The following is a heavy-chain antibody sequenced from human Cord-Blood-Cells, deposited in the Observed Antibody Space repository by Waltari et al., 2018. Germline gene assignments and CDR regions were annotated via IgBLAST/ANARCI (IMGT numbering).Heavy chain of an antibody. CDR3: ATEKYSSSWYWFDP. Sequence: QVQLQQWGAGLLKPSETLSLTCAVYGGSASGYYWSWIRQPPGKGLEWIGEINHSGSTNYNPSLKSRVTISVDTSKNQFSLKLSSVTAADTAVYYCATEKYSSSWYWFDPWGQGTLVTVSS. J-gene: IGHJ5*02. D-gene: IGHD6-13*01. V-gene: IGHV4-34*01. CDR1: GGSASGYY. CDR2: INHSGST.